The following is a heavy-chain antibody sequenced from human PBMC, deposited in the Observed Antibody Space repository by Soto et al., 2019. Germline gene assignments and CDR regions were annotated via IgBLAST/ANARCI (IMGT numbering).Heavy chain of an antibody. D-gene: IGHD2-2*01. Sequence: GGSLRLSCAASGFTYNSYAMSWVRQAPGKGLAWVSAICTDGNTYYANPVKGRFTISRDNSSTTLYLQMNRLRVEDTALYYCVTKYPGTRPFDSCGQGTMVTVCS. CDR3: VTKYPGTRPFDS. J-gene: IGHJ4*01. CDR1: GFTYNSYA. V-gene: IGHV3-23*01. CDR2: ICTDGNT.